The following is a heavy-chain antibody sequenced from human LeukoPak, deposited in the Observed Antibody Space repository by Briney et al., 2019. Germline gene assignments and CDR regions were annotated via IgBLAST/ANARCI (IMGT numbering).Heavy chain of an antibody. CDR1: GFTFSSYA. CDR3: AREIPYYDSSGYS. CDR2: ISYDGSNK. V-gene: IGHV3-30*01. J-gene: IGHJ4*02. D-gene: IGHD3-22*01. Sequence: GGSLRLSCAASGFTFSSYAMHWVRQAPGKGLEWVAVISYDGSNKYYADSVKGRFTISRDNSQNTLYLQMNSLRAEVTAVYYCAREIPYYDSSGYSWGQGTLVTVSS.